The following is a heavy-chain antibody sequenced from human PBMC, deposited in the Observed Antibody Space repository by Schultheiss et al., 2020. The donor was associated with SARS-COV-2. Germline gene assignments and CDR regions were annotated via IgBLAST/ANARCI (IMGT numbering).Heavy chain of an antibody. CDR3: ARGQIYDSSGYYSLLFDY. Sequence: GGSLRLSCAASGFTFSDYYVSWIRQAPGKGLEWVSYISSSGSTIYYADSVKGRFTISRDNAKNSLYLQMNSLRAEDTAVYYCARGQIYDSSGYYSLLFDYWGQGTLVTVSS. V-gene: IGHV3-11*01. CDR2: ISSSGSTI. CDR1: GFTFSDYY. D-gene: IGHD3-22*01. J-gene: IGHJ4*02.